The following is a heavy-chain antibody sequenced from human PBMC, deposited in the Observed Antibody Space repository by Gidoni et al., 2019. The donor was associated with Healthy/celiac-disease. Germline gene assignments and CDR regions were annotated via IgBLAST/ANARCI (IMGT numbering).Heavy chain of an antibody. Sequence: VQLLESGGGLVQPGGSLRLYCAASGFTFSSYAMGWVRQAPGKGLGWVAAISGSGGSTYYADSVKGRFTISIDNSKNTLYLQMNSLRAEDTAVYYCASSGYYYYYYMDVWGKGTTVTVSS. V-gene: IGHV3-23*01. CDR1: GFTFSSYA. CDR3: ASSGYYYYYYMDV. D-gene: IGHD6-19*01. J-gene: IGHJ6*03. CDR2: ISGSGGST.